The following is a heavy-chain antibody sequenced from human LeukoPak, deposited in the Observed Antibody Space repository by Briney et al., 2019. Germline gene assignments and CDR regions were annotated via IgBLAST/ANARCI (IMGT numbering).Heavy chain of an antibody. J-gene: IGHJ3*02. V-gene: IGHV4-34*01. D-gene: IGHD5-18*01. CDR3: ARGRRQLWVPGAFDI. Sequence: SETLSLTCAVYGGSFSGYYWSWIRQPPGKGLEWIGEINHSGSTNYNPSLKSRVTISVDTSKNQFSLKLSSVTAADTAVYYCARGRRQLWVPGAFDIWGQGALVTVSS. CDR2: INHSGST. CDR1: GGSFSGYY.